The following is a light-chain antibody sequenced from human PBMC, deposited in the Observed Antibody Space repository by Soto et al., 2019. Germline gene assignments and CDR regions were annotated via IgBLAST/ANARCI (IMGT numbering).Light chain of an antibody. J-gene: IGKJ4*01. CDR3: LQTNSSPFT. CDR2: AAS. Sequence: DIQMTQSPSSLSASIGDRVTLTCRASQSLGKYLNWDQHKPGKAPKLLIFAASTLQLGVPSRFSGSGSGTEFTLSISSLQPEDFATYFCLQTNSSPFTFGGGTKVEIK. CDR1: QSLGKY. V-gene: IGKV1-39*01.